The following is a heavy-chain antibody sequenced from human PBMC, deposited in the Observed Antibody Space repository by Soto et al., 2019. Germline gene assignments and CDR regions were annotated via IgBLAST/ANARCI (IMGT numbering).Heavy chain of an antibody. D-gene: IGHD6-19*01. CDR1: GFTFSNYG. CDR2: LSYDGNNI. Sequence: QVQLVESGGGVVQPGRSLRLSCTASGFTFSNYGMHWVRQAPGKGLEWVAVLSYDGNNIYYADSVKGRFTISRDNSKNTLYLQMNSLRAEDTGVYYCAKDRGSGWYGQFDFWGQGTLVTVSS. V-gene: IGHV3-30*18. J-gene: IGHJ4*02. CDR3: AKDRGSGWYGQFDF.